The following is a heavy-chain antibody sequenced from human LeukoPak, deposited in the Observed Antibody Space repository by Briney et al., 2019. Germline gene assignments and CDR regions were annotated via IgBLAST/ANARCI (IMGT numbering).Heavy chain of an antibody. D-gene: IGHD2-21*02. CDR2: MYTGGTT. J-gene: IGHJ5*02. CDR1: GFTVNGTH. V-gene: IGHV3-53*01. Sequence: GGSLRLSCAASGFTVNGTHMSWVRQAPGKGLEWVSAMYTGGTTYYADSVKGRFTISRDNSKNTLYLHMNSLRAEDTAVYYCAKDEVTSGGGRASWGQGTLVTVSS. CDR3: AKDEVTSGGGRAS.